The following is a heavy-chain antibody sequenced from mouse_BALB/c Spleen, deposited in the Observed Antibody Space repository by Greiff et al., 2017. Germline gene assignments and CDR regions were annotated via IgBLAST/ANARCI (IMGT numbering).Heavy chain of an antibody. V-gene: IGHV5-6-4*01. CDR2: ISSGGSYT. Sequence: EVQRVESGGGLVKPGGSLKLSCAASGFTFSSYTMSWVRQTPEKRLEWVATISSGGSYTYYPDSVKGRFTISRDNAKNTLYLQMSSLKSEDTAMYYCTKFYDYDEGWFAYWGQGTLVTVSA. D-gene: IGHD2-4*01. J-gene: IGHJ3*01. CDR3: TKFYDYDEGWFAY. CDR1: GFTFSSYT.